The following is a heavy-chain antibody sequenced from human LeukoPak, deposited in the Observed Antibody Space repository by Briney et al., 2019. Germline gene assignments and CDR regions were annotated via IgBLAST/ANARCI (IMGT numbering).Heavy chain of an antibody. Sequence: PGGSLRLSCAASGFTFNNYAMSWVRQAPGKGLEWVSAISGRGGSTYYADPLKGRFTISRDNSKNTLYLQMNSLRAEDTALYYCAKDGIGGIYYDSSGYFDYWGRGTLVTVSS. D-gene: IGHD3-22*01. CDR2: ISGRGGST. J-gene: IGHJ4*02. CDR3: AKDGIGGIYYDSSGYFDY. CDR1: GFTFNNYA. V-gene: IGHV3-23*01.